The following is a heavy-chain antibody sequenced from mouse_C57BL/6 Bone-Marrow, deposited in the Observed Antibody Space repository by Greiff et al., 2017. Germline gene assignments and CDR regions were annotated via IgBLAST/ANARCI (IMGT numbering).Heavy chain of an antibody. V-gene: IGHV1-78*01. CDR2: IYPRDGST. Sequence: VQLQQSDAELVKPGASVKISCKVSGYTFTDHTIHWMKQRPEQGLEWIGYIYPRDGSTKDNEKFKGKATLTADKSSSTAYMQLNSLTSADSAGYFCARMDYYGSSYGFAYWGQGTLVTVSA. J-gene: IGHJ3*01. CDR3: ARMDYYGSSYGFAY. D-gene: IGHD1-1*01. CDR1: GYTFTDHT.